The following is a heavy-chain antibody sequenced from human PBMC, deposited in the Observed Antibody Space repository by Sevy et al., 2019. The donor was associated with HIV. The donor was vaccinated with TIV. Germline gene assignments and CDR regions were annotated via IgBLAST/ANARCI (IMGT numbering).Heavy chain of an antibody. D-gene: IGHD7-27*01. J-gene: IGHJ3*02. CDR2: IIPIFGTP. V-gene: IGHV1-69*13. Sequence: ASVKVSCKAYGDTFSTYGLSWVRQAPGQGLEWMGGIIPIFGTPNYAQKFQGRVTITADESASTAYMELSSLRSEDTALYYCAREGGVATTGDNDAFDIWGHGTLVTVSS. CDR1: GDTFSTYG. CDR3: AREGGVATTGDNDAFDI.